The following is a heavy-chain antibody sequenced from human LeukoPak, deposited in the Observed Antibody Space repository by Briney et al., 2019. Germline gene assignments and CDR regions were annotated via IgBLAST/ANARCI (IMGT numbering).Heavy chain of an antibody. D-gene: IGHD3-10*01. CDR2: TYHSGST. V-gene: IGHV4-38-2*02. CDR1: GYSISSGHY. J-gene: IGHJ3*02. CDR3: AKSNGYGLVDI. Sequence: SETLSLTCTVSGYSISSGHYWGWIRQPPGKGLEWIGSTYHSGSTYYNPSLKSRVTISVDTSKNQFSLKLNSVTAADTAVYYCAKSNGYGLVDIWGQGTMVTVSS.